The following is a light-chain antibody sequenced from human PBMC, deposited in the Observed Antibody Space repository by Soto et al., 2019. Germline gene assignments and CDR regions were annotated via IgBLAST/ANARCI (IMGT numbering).Light chain of an antibody. CDR2: GAF. J-gene: IGKJ1*01. Sequence: EIVLTQSPATLSLSPGERATLSCRASQSVSSYLDWSQQRPGQAPRLLIYGAFNRATGIPARFSGSGSGTDFTLTISSLEPEDFAVYYCQQRSKWPRTFGQGTEGEIK. CDR1: QSVSSY. CDR3: QQRSKWPRT. V-gene: IGKV3-11*01.